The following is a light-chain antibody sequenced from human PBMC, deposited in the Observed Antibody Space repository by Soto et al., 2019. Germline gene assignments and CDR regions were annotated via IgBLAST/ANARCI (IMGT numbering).Light chain of an antibody. CDR3: AAWDGSLNGWV. CDR2: SNN. CDR1: SSNIGGNT. J-gene: IGLJ3*02. V-gene: IGLV1-44*01. Sequence: QSVLTQPPAASGTPGQRVTISCSGSSSNIGGNTVNWYQQFPGTAPKLLIYSNNQRPSGVPDRFSGSKSGTSASLAISGLQSGDEADYYCAAWDGSLNGWVFGGGTKLTVL.